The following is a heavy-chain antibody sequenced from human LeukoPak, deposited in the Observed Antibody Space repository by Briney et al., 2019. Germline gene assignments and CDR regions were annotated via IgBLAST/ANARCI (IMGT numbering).Heavy chain of an antibody. CDR1: GVTLRSYW. D-gene: IGHD1-26*01. V-gene: IGHV3-7*01. J-gene: IGHJ4*02. CDR3: ARLVVGAIDY. Sequence: GGSLRLSCAASGVTLRSYWMSWVRQAPGKGLEWVANIKQDGSEKYYVDSEKGRFTISRDNVKNSLYLQMNSLRVEDTAVYYCARLVVGAIDYWGRGTLVTVSS. CDR2: IKQDGSEK.